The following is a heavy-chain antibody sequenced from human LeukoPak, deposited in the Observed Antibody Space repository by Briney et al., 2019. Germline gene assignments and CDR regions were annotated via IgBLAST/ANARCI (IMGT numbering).Heavy chain of an antibody. CDR3: ARSRYVYTFDY. D-gene: IGHD2-2*02. Sequence: SETLSLTCAVYGGSFSGYYWSWIRQPPGKGLEWIGEINHSGSTNYNPSLKGRVTISVDTSKNQFSLKLSSVTAADTAVYYCARSRYVYTFDYWGQGTLVTVSS. V-gene: IGHV4-34*01. J-gene: IGHJ4*02. CDR2: INHSGST. CDR1: GGSFSGYY.